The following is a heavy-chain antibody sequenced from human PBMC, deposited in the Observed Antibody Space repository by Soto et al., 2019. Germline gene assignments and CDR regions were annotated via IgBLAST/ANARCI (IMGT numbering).Heavy chain of an antibody. Sequence: QVQLVESGGGVVQPGRSLRLSCAASGFTFSSYAIHWVRQAPGRGLEWVAVISHNGGNIFYADSVRGRFAISRDNSMNTMYRQMNSVRGEDTALYYCAREANGKTSYYDYLDYWGQGTLVTVSS. D-gene: IGHD1-26*01. CDR2: ISHNGGNI. J-gene: IGHJ4*02. CDR3: AREANGKTSYYDYLDY. V-gene: IGHV3-30*09. CDR1: GFTFSSYA.